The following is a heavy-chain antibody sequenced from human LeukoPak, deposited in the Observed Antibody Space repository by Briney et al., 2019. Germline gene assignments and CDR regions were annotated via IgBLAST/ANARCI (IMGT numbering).Heavy chain of an antibody. D-gene: IGHD3-22*01. CDR1: VYTFTDYY. CDR3: AIAPDDDSGCYYYGH. CDR2: INPNSGGT. Sequence: ASVKVSCKAPVYTFTDYYIHCVRQAPGQGLEWMGWINPNSGGTNYAQKFQGRVTMTRDTSISTAYMELSRLRSDDTAVYYCAIAPDDDSGCYYYGHWGQGTLVTVSS. V-gene: IGHV1-2*02. J-gene: IGHJ1*01.